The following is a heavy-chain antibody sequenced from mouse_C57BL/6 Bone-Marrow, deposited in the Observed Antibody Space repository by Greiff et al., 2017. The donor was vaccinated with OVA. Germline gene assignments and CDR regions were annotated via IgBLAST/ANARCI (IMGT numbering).Heavy chain of an antibody. V-gene: IGHV5-17*01. Sequence: EVKLMESGGGLVKPGGSLKLSCAASGFTFSDYGMHWVRQAPEKGLEWVPYISSGSSTIYYADTVKGRFTISRDNAKNTLFLQMTSLRSEDTAMYYCARGYGDYWGQGTTLTVSS. CDR2: ISSGSSTI. CDR1: GFTFSDYG. D-gene: IGHD1-1*01. J-gene: IGHJ2*01. CDR3: ARGYGDY.